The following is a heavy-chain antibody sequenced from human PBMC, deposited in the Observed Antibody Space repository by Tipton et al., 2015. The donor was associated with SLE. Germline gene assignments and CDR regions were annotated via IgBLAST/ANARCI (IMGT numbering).Heavy chain of an antibody. CDR2: ISDSGGTT. D-gene: IGHD3-10*01. J-gene: IGHJ6*02. Sequence: SLRLSCAAFGFMFSNYGMNWVRQAPGKGLEWVSGISDSGGTTYYADSVKGRFTISRDNSENTVYLQMNSLRAEDTAVYYCAKDSGGYYYYGMDVWGQGTTVTVSS. CDR3: AKDSGGYYYYGMDV. CDR1: GFMFSNYG. V-gene: IGHV3-23*01.